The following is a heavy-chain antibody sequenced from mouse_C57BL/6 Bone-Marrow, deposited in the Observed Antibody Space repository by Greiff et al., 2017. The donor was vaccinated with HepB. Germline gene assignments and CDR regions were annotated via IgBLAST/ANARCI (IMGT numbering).Heavy chain of an antibody. CDR1: GFTFSSYG. J-gene: IGHJ3*01. D-gene: IGHD4-1*01. CDR2: ISSGGSYT. V-gene: IGHV5-6*02. Sequence: DVMLVESGGDLVKPGGSLKLSCAASGFTFSSYGMSWVRQTPDKRLEWVATISSGGSYTYYPDSVKGRFTISRDNAKNTLYLQMSSLKSEDTAMYYCAIHLGAWFAYWGQGTLVTVSA. CDR3: AIHLGAWFAY.